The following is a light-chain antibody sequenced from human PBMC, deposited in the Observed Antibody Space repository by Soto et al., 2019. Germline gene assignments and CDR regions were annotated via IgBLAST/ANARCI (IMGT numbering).Light chain of an antibody. CDR3: QQYGDSPYT. CDR2: AAS. Sequence: EIVLTQSPGTLSLSPGERATLSCRASQSVTSSYLAWYQQKPGQAPRLLIYAASSRATGIPDRFSGSGSGTDFTLTISRLEPEDLAVYHCQQYGDSPYTFGQGTKLEI. V-gene: IGKV3-20*01. CDR1: QSVTSSY. J-gene: IGKJ2*01.